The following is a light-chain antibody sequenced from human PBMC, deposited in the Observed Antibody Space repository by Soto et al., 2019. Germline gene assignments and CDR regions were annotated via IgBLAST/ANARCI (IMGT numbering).Light chain of an antibody. Sequence: QSALTQPASVSGSPGQSITISCTGTTSDVGGYNYVSWYQQYPGKAPKLMIFEVTYRPSGISNRFSGSKSGNTASLSISGLQAEDEADYYCSSYTSSSTSVVFGGGTKVTVL. CDR1: TSDVGGYNY. V-gene: IGLV2-14*01. CDR3: SSYTSSSTSVV. J-gene: IGLJ2*01. CDR2: EVT.